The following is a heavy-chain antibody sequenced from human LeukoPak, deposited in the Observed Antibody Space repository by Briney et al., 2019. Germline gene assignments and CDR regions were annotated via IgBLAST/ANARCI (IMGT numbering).Heavy chain of an antibody. CDR1: GGSGSSDS. CDR2: ISYSGST. J-gene: IGHJ5*02. D-gene: IGHD2-15*01. Sequence: PSETLSLTCTVSGGSGSSDSWSWIRQPPGQGLEWIGYISYSGSTSYNPSLKSRVTISVDPSKSQLSLKLRSVTAADTAVYYCARRPCGSCYSFDPWGQGTLVTVSS. CDR3: ARRPCGSCYSFDP. V-gene: IGHV4-59*02.